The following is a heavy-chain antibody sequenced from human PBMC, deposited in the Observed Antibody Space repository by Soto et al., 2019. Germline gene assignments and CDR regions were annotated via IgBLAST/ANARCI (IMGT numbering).Heavy chain of an antibody. CDR3: ARDRSGIYYDSSGYYDY. CDR2: IWYDGSNK. D-gene: IGHD3-22*01. Sequence: GGSLRLSCAASGFTFSSYGMHWVGQAPGKGLEWVAVIWYDGSNKYYADSVKGRFAISRDNSKNTLYLQMNSLRAEDTAVYYCARDRSGIYYDSSGYYDYWGQGTLVTVSS. CDR1: GFTFSSYG. J-gene: IGHJ4*02. V-gene: IGHV3-33*01.